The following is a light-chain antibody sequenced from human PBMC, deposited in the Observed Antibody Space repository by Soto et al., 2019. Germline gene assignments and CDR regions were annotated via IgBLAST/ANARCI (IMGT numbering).Light chain of an antibody. J-gene: IGKJ3*01. CDR3: QQRSSGPAT. CDR1: QSVSSY. V-gene: IGKV3-11*01. Sequence: EIVLTQSPATLSLSPGERATLSCRASQSVSSYLAWCQQKPGRAPRLLIYDAAYRAIGVPGRFIGSGSGTDFTLTISSLEPEDFAVYYCQQRSSGPATFGPGTKVDIK. CDR2: DAA.